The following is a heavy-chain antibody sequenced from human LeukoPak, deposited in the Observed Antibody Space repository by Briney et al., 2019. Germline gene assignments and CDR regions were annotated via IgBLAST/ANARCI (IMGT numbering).Heavy chain of an antibody. D-gene: IGHD2-2*01. CDR2: IIPIFGTA. Sequence: SVKVSCEASGGTFSSYAISWVRQAPGQGLEWMGGIIPIFGTANYAQKFQGRVTITADKSTSTAYMELSSLRSEDTAVYYCARGVVPAARGVFDYWGQGTLVTVSS. CDR1: GGTFSSYA. J-gene: IGHJ4*02. V-gene: IGHV1-69*06. CDR3: ARGVVPAARGVFDY.